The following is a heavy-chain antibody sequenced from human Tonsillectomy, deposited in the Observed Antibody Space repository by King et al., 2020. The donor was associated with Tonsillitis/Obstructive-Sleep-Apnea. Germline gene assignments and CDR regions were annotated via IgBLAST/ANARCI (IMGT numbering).Heavy chain of an antibody. CDR2: INTSGGST. J-gene: IGHJ1*01. Sequence: QLVQSGAEVKKPGASVKVSCTASGYTFTSYYMHWVRQAPGQGLEWMGIINTSGGSTSYAQTFQGRVTMTGDTSTSTVYMELSSLRSEDPAGDYCARVVGYCSGGSCYAGAECFQHWGQGTLVTVSS. CDR1: GYTFTSYY. V-gene: IGHV1-46*01. D-gene: IGHD2-15*01. CDR3: ARVVGYCSGGSCYAGAECFQH.